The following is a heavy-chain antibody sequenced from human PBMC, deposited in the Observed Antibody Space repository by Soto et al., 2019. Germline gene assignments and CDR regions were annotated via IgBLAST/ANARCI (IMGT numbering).Heavy chain of an antibody. CDR2: IYHSGTT. CDR1: GGSISSTSYY. V-gene: IGHV4-39*01. CDR3: ARHDYDSGSYVRY. Sequence: QLQLQESGPGLVKPSETLSLTCTVSGGSISSTSYYWGWIRQPPGKGLEWIGNIYHSGTTYYNPYLTSRVTISVDTSKNQFSLKLTSVTAADTAVYYCARHDYDSGSYVRYWGQGTLVTVSS. J-gene: IGHJ4*02. D-gene: IGHD3-10*01.